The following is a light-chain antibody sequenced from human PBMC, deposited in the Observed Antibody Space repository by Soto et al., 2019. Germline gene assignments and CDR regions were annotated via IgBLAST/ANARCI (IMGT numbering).Light chain of an antibody. CDR2: GNS. CDR1: SSNIGAGYD. J-gene: IGLJ2*01. Sequence: QSVLTQPPSVSGAPGQRVTISCTGTSSNIGAGYDVDWYQQLPGTAPKLLIYGNSNRPSGVPDRFSGSKSGTSASPAITGLQAEDEADYYCQSYDSSLSEDVVFGGGTKVTVL. CDR3: QSYDSSLSEDVV. V-gene: IGLV1-40*01.